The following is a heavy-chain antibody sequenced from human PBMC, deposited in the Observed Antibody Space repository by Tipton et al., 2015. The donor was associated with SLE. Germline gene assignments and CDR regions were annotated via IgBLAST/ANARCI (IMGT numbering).Heavy chain of an antibody. Sequence: SLRLSCAASGFTLSRHWMHWVRQAPGKGLVWVSRTNRDGSSRTYADSVKGRFTISRDSSENTLYLQLNSLRPEDTAVYYCARDFTGPKDYWGQGTLVTVSS. D-gene: IGHD1-7*01. CDR3: ARDFTGPKDY. CDR1: GFTLSRHW. CDR2: TNRDGSSR. J-gene: IGHJ4*02. V-gene: IGHV3-74*01.